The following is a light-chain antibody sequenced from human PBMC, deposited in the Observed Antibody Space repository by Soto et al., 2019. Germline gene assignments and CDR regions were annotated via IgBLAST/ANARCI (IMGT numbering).Light chain of an antibody. Sequence: QSVLTQPPSASGSPGQSVTISCIGTSSDVGRYNFVSWYQHHPGKAPKLIIYEVTKRPSGVPDRFSGSRSGASASLAISGLQAEDEADYFCGTWDSSLNGYVFGTGTKVTVL. J-gene: IGLJ1*01. CDR3: GTWDSSLNGYV. V-gene: IGLV2-8*01. CDR2: EVT. CDR1: SSDVGRYNF.